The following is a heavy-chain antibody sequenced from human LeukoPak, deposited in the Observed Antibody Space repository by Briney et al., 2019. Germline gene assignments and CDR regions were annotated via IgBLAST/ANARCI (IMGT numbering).Heavy chain of an antibody. CDR1: GGSISSGDYY. CDR3: ARGTDSSGYHVIWSLDAFDI. J-gene: IGHJ3*02. D-gene: IGHD3-22*01. V-gene: IGHV4-30-4*01. Sequence: PSETLSLTCTVSGGSISSGDYYWSWIRQPPGKGLEWIGYIYYSGSTYYNPSLKSRVTISVDTSKNQFSLKLSSVTAADTAVYYCARGTDSSGYHVIWSLDAFDIWGQGTMVTVSS. CDR2: IYYSGST.